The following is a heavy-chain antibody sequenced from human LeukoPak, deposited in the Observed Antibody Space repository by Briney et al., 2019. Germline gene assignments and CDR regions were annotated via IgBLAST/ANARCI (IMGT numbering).Heavy chain of an antibody. CDR1: GGSISSYY. V-gene: IGHV4-4*07. CDR3: ARERGSSSWYELSFDY. Sequence: PSETLSLTCTVSGGSISSYYWSWIRQPAGKGLEWIGRIYTSGSTNYNPSLKSRVTMSVDTSKNQFSLKLSSVTAADTAVYYCARERGSSSWYELSFDYWGQGTLVTVSS. J-gene: IGHJ4*02. D-gene: IGHD6-13*01. CDR2: IYTSGST.